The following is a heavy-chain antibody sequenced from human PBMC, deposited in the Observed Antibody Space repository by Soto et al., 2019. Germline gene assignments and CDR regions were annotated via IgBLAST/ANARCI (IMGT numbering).Heavy chain of an antibody. V-gene: IGHV4-34*01. CDR3: ARGYLTTVTTYYYYGMDV. Sequence: SETLSLTCGVYGGSFSGYYWSWIRQPPGKGLEWIGEINHSGSTNYNPSLKSRVTISVDTSKNQFSLKLSSVTAADTAVYYCARGYLTTVTTYYYYGMDVWGQGTTVTVSS. CDR1: GGSFSGYY. D-gene: IGHD4-4*01. J-gene: IGHJ6*02. CDR2: INHSGST.